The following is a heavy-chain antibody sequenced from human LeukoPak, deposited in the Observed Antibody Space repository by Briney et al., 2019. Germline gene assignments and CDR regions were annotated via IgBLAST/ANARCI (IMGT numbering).Heavy chain of an antibody. CDR1: GFTFSSYG. CDR2: IQYDGSNS. J-gene: IGHJ4*02. Sequence: GGSLRLSCAASGFTFSSYGMHWVRQAPGKGLEWVAFIQYDGSNSYYADSVKGRFTISRDNSKNTLYLQMNSLRAEDTAVYYCAKDLHYYDSSSYYYQGDYWGQGTLVTVSS. V-gene: IGHV3-30*02. D-gene: IGHD3-22*01. CDR3: AKDLHYYDSSSYYYQGDY.